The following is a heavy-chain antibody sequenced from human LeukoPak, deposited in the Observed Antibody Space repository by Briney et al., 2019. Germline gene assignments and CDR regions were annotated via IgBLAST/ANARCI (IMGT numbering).Heavy chain of an antibody. Sequence: GGSLTLSCAASGFTFSSYAMSWVRQAPGKGLEWVSAIRGSGGSTYYADSVKGRFTISRDNSKNTLYLQMNSLRAEDTAVYYCAKDPIVKWELPRYYFDYWGQGTLVTVSS. CDR2: IRGSGGST. V-gene: IGHV3-23*01. CDR3: AKDPIVKWELPRYYFDY. CDR1: GFTFSSYA. D-gene: IGHD1-26*01. J-gene: IGHJ4*02.